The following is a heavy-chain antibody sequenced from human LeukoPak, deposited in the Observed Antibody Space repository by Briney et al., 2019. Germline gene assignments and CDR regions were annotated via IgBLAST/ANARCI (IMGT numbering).Heavy chain of an antibody. J-gene: IGHJ4*02. Sequence: GGSLRLSCAASGFTFSSYAMHWVRQAPGKGLEWVAVISYDGSNKYYADSVKGRFTISRDNSKNTLYLQMNSLRVEDTAVYYCACQHSSTWRYFEYWGQGTLVTVSS. D-gene: IGHD6-13*01. V-gene: IGHV3-30*04. CDR1: GFTFSSYA. CDR2: ISYDGSNK. CDR3: ACQHSSTWRYFEY.